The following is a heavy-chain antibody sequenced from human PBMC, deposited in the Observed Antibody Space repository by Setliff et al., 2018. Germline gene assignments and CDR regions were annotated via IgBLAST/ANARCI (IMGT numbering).Heavy chain of an antibody. J-gene: IGHJ6*03. Sequence: PGGSLRLSCGASGFTYNNCWVSWVRQAPGKGLEWLASINPDGSEKYYVDSVKGRFIISRDNAKNTLYLQMNGLRGEDTAVYFCASIDWGENFYNMDVWGKGTTVTVSS. D-gene: IGHD7-27*01. CDR1: GFTYNNCW. CDR3: ASIDWGENFYNMDV. CDR2: INPDGSEK. V-gene: IGHV3-7*01.